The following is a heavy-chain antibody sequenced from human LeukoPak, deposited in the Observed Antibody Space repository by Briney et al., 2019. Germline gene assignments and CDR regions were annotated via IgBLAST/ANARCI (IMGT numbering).Heavy chain of an antibody. D-gene: IGHD6-13*01. CDR2: ISSSGSTI. J-gene: IGHJ4*02. V-gene: IGHV3-48*03. CDR1: GFTFSSYE. CDR3: ARDVTAAHHLDY. Sequence: PGGSRRLSCAASGFTFSSYEMNGVRQAPGKGLEWVSYISSSGSTIYYADSVKGRFTISRDNAKNSLYLQMNSLRAEDTAVYYCARDVTAAHHLDYWGQGTLVTVSS.